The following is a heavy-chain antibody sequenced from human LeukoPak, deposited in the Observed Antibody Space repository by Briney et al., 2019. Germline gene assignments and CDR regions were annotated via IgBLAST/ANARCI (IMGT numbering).Heavy chain of an antibody. CDR3: ARDSGSRQIDY. D-gene: IGHD1-26*01. J-gene: IGHJ4*02. CDR2: IYYSGST. V-gene: IGHV4-59*01. Sequence: SETLSLTCTVSGGSISSYYWSWIRQPPGKGLEWIGYIYYSGSTNYNPSLKSRVTISVDTSKNQFSLKLSSVTAADTAVYYCARDSGSRQIDYWGQGTLVTVSS. CDR1: GGSISSYY.